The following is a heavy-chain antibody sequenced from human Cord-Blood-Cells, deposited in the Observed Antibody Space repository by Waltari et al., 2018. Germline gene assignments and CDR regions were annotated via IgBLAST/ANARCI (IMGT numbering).Heavy chain of an antibody. CDR3: ARVQENYDFWSGYNWFDP. CDR2: IYYSWCT. J-gene: IGHJ5*02. CDR1: GGSISSSSYY. D-gene: IGHD3-3*01. Sequence: QLQLQESGPGLVKPSETLSLTCTVPGGSISSSSYYWGWIRQPPGKGLEWIGSIYYSWCTYYNPSLKRRVTISVDTSKNQFSLKLSSVTAADTAVYYCARVQENYDFWSGYNWFDPWGQGTLVTVSS. V-gene: IGHV4-39*01.